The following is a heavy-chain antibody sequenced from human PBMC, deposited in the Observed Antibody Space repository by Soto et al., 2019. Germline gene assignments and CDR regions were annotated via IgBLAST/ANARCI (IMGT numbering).Heavy chain of an antibody. Sequence: ASVKVSCKASGYTCTNYYMSWVRQAPGQGFEWMGMINPSGGSTSYAQKCQGRVTVSRDTSTTTVYMELSSLRYEDTAVYFCARSQHSYGNYFDSWGQGALVTVSS. J-gene: IGHJ4*02. CDR3: ARSQHSYGNYFDS. V-gene: IGHV1-46*01. CDR2: INPSGGST. D-gene: IGHD5-18*01. CDR1: GYTCTNYY.